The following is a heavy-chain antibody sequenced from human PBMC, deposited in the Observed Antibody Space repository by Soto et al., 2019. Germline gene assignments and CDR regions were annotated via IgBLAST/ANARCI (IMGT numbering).Heavy chain of an antibody. CDR3: RPLTTRDDY. CDR1: GYTFTSYA. J-gene: IGHJ4*02. D-gene: IGHD1-1*01. V-gene: IGHV1-3*01. CDR2: INAGNGNT. Sequence: ASVKVSCKASGYTFTSYAMHWVRQAPGQRLEWMGWINAGNGNTKYSQKFQGRVTITRDTSASTAYMELNSLKTEDTAVYYCRPLTTRDDYWGQGTLVTVSS.